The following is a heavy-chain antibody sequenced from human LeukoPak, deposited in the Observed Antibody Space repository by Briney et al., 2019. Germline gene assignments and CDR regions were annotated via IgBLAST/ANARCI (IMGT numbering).Heavy chain of an antibody. V-gene: IGHV3-7*01. CDR2: VKQGGSEK. Sequence: GGSLRLSCAVSGFTFSSYWMSWVRQAPGKGLEWVANVKQGGSEKYYVDSVKGRFTISRDNAKNSLYLQMNSLRAEDTAVYYCARDPAFDPWGQGTLVTVSS. CDR1: GFTFSSYW. CDR3: ARDPAFDP. J-gene: IGHJ5*02.